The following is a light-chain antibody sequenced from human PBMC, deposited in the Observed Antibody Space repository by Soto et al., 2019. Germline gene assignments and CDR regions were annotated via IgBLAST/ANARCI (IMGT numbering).Light chain of an antibody. Sequence: EIVLTQSPATLSLSPGERATLSCRASQSVDSYLAWYQQKPGQAPRLLIYDASNRVTGIPARFSGSGSGTDFTLTISSLEPEDFAVYYCQQRSNWPRLTFGGGTKVEIK. CDR2: DAS. CDR1: QSVDSY. V-gene: IGKV3-11*01. J-gene: IGKJ4*01. CDR3: QQRSNWPRLT.